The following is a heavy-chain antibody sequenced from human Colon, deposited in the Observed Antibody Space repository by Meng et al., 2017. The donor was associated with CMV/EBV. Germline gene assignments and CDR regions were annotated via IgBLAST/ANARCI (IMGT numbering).Heavy chain of an antibody. CDR3: ARDRVSMVRGVIYDYYGMDV. Sequence: LRLSCAISGDNVSSNSAAWNWVRQSPSRGLEWLGRTYYKSKWYDDYAVAVKSRITITPDTSTNRFSLHLKSVTPEDTAVYYCARDRVSMVRGVIYDYYGMDVWGQGTTVTVSS. CDR2: TYYKSKWYD. D-gene: IGHD3-10*01. J-gene: IGHJ6*02. CDR1: GDNVSSNSAA. V-gene: IGHV6-1*01.